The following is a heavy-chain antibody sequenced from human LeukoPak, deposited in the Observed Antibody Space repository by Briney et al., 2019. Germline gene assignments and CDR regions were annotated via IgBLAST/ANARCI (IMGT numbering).Heavy chain of an antibody. CDR2: INPNSGGT. J-gene: IGHJ3*02. Sequence: ASVKVSCKASGYTFTGYYMHWVRRAPGQGLEWMGWINPNSGGTNYAQKFQGRVTMSRDTSISTAYMELSRLRSDDTAVYYCARDHVLLWFGELLAFDIWGQGTMVTVSP. CDR3: ARDHVLLWFGELLAFDI. D-gene: IGHD3-10*01. CDR1: GYTFTGYY. V-gene: IGHV1-2*02.